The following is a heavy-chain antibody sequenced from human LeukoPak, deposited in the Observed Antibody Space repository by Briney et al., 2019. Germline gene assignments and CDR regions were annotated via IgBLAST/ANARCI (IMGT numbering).Heavy chain of an antibody. CDR3: ARDLSSGSRRGFDP. CDR2: INPSGGST. D-gene: IGHD6-19*01. V-gene: IGHV1-46*01. CDR1: GYTLTELS. J-gene: IGHJ5*02. Sequence: ASVKVSCKVSGYTLTELSMHWVRQAPGQGLEWMGIINPSGGSTSYAQKFQGRVTMTRDTSTSTVYMELSSLRSEDTAVYYCARDLSSGSRRGFDPWGQGTLVTVSS.